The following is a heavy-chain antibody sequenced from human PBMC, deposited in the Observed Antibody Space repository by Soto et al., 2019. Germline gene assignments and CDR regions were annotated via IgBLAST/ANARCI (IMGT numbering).Heavy chain of an antibody. D-gene: IGHD2-15*01. CDR3: ARGGSSPRSGMDV. CDR1: GGTFSSYA. J-gene: IGHJ6*02. Sequence: GASVKVSCKASGGTFSSYAISWVRQAPGQGLEWMGGIIPIFGTANYAQKFQGRVTNTADESTSTAYMERSSLRAEDTAVYYCARGGSSPRSGMDVWGQGTTVTVSS. CDR2: IIPIFGTA. V-gene: IGHV1-69*13.